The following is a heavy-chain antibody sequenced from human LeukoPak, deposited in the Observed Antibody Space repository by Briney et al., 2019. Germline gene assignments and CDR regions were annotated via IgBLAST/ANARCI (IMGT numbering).Heavy chain of an antibody. CDR3: AAGLRFLNHMDV. D-gene: IGHD3-3*01. CDR1: GGTFSSYA. V-gene: IGHV1-69*13. Sequence: SVKVSSKASGGTFSSYAISWVRQAPGQGLEWMGGIIPIFGTANYAQKFQGRVTITADESTSTAYIELSSLRSEDTAVYYCAAGLRFLNHMDVWGKGTTVTVSS. CDR2: IIPIFGTA. J-gene: IGHJ6*03.